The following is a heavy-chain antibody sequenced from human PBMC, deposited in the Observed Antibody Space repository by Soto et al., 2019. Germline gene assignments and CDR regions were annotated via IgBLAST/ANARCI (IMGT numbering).Heavy chain of an antibody. Sequence: PSETLSLTCTVSGGSISSGGYYWSWIRQHPGKGLEWIGYIYYSGSTYYNPSLKSRVTISVDTSKNQFSLKLSSVTAADTAVYYCARGGXYDSSGYFGYYFDYWGQGTLVTVSS. CDR1: GGSISSGGYY. CDR2: IYYSGST. V-gene: IGHV4-31*03. D-gene: IGHD3-22*01. CDR3: ARGGXYDSSGYFGYYFDY. J-gene: IGHJ4*02.